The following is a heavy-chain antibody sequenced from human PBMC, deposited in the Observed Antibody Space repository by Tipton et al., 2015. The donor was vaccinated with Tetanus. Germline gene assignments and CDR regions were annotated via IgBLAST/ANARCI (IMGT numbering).Heavy chain of an antibody. Sequence: TLSLTCTVSGGSISDKKYYWGWIRQAPGKGLEWIASIYFEGSTYYSPSLKSRLTIDVDTSQNLFSLRLTSVTAEDTAAYYCARHLYGYWFDPWGQGALVTVSS. V-gene: IGHV4-39*02. D-gene: IGHD2/OR15-2a*01. J-gene: IGHJ5*02. CDR3: ARHLYGYWFDP. CDR2: IYFEGST. CDR1: GGSISDKKYY.